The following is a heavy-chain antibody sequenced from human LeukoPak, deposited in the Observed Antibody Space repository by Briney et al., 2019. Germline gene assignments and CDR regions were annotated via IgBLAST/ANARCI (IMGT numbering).Heavy chain of an antibody. V-gene: IGHV1-69*13. J-gene: IGHJ6*02. Sequence: SVKVSCKASGGTFSSYAISWVRQAPGQGLEWMGGIIPIFGTANYAQRFQGRVTITADESTSTAYMELSSLRSEDTAVYYCARKYSSSWPTYYYYGMDVWGQGTTVTVSS. CDR3: ARKYSSSWPTYYYYGMDV. D-gene: IGHD6-13*01. CDR2: IIPIFGTA. CDR1: GGTFSSYA.